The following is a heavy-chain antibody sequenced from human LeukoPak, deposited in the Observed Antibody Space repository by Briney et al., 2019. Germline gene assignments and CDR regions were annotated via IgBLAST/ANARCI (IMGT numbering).Heavy chain of an antibody. Sequence: NPSETLSLTCTVSGGSISSYYWSWIRQPPGKGLEWIGYIYYSGSTNYNPSLKSRVTISVDTSKNPFSLKLSSVTAADTAVYYCARMLSGYLTHFDYWGQGTLVTVSS. CDR2: IYYSGST. D-gene: IGHD3-3*01. CDR1: GGSISSYY. V-gene: IGHV4-59*01. J-gene: IGHJ4*02. CDR3: ARMLSGYLTHFDY.